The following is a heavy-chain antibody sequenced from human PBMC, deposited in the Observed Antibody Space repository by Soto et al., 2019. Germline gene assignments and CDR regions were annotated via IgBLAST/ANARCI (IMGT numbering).Heavy chain of an antibody. Sequence: GGSLRLSCAASGFRFSNYDMSWVRLTPGKGLEWVSGISGSGSDTYYTDSVKGRFIITRDNSKEKVFLQMNSLRAEDTAIYYCAKDMDLFIEVVPAATGSFDFWGQGTLVTVSS. V-gene: IGHV3-23*01. D-gene: IGHD2-2*01. J-gene: IGHJ4*02. CDR3: AKDMDLFIEVVPAATGSFDF. CDR2: ISGSGSDT. CDR1: GFRFSNYD.